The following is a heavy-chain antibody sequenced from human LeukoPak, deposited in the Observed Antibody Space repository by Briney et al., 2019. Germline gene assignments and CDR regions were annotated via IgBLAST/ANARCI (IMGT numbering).Heavy chain of an antibody. Sequence: PSETLSLTCTVSGGSISSSSYYWGWIRQPPGKGLEWIGSIYYSGSTYYNPSLKSRVTISVDTSKNQFSLKLSSVTAADTAVYYCARRRYYDFWSGYPDPYYYYGMDVWGQGTTVTVSS. V-gene: IGHV4-39*01. J-gene: IGHJ6*02. D-gene: IGHD3-3*01. CDR3: ARRRYYDFWSGYPDPYYYYGMDV. CDR1: GGSISSSSYY. CDR2: IYYSGST.